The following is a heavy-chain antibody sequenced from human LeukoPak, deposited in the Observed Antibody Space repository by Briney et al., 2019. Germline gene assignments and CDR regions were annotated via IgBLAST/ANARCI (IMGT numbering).Heavy chain of an antibody. CDR1: GGSISSSSYY. Sequence: PSETLSLTCTVSGGSISSSSYYWGWIRQPPGKGLEWIGSIYYSGGTYYNPSLKSRVTISVDTSKNQFSLKLSSVTAADTAVYYCARHIDYYGYDAFDIWGQGTMVTVSS. V-gene: IGHV4-39*01. CDR2: IYYSGGT. J-gene: IGHJ3*02. CDR3: ARHIDYYGYDAFDI. D-gene: IGHD3-10*01.